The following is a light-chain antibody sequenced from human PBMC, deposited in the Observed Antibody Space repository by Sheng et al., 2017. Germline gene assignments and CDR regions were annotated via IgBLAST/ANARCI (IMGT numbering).Light chain of an antibody. CDR2: DAF. V-gene: IGKV3-11*01. CDR1: ESVENY. Sequence: EIVLTQSPATLSLSPGERATLSCRASESVENYLAWYQQKPGQAPRLLIYDAFNRATGIPDRFSGSGSGTDFTLTISSLEPEDFAVYYCQQRRNWPPLTFGGGTKVDIK. J-gene: IGKJ4*01. CDR3: QQRRNWPPLT.